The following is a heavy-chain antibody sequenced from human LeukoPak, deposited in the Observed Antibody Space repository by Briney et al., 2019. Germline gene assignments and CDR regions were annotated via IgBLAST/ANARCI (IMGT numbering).Heavy chain of an antibody. CDR1: GFTFNTFN. D-gene: IGHD3-9*01. CDR3: ARGHYDVLAASYKWTPDY. J-gene: IGHJ4*02. Sequence: SGGSLRLSCAASGFTFNTFNMNWVRQAPGKGLEWVSSITSGGDYIYYADSVKGRFTTSRDNAKNSLFLQLNSLRVEDTAVYYCARGHYDVLAASYKWTPDYWGQGTLVTVSS. CDR2: ITSGGDYI. V-gene: IGHV3-21*01.